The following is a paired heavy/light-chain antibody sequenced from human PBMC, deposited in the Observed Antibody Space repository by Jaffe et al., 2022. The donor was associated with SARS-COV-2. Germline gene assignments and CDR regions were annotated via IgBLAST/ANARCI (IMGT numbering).Heavy chain of an antibody. V-gene: IGHV5-51*01. Sequence: EVQLVQSGAEVKKPGESLKISCKGSGYSFSSYWIGWVRQVPGKGLEWMAIINPGDSDTRYSPSFQGQVTISADKSISTAYLQWSSLKASDTAMYYCAIHWLPTTDWGQGTLVTVSS. CDR3: AIHWLPTTD. D-gene: IGHD3-9*01. CDR2: INPGDSDT. CDR1: GYSFSSYW. J-gene: IGHJ4*02.
Light chain of an antibody. V-gene: IGKV1-39*01. CDR2: AAS. Sequence: DIQMTQSPSSLSASIGDRVTITCRASQSVSNNLNWYQQKPGKAPKLLISAASSLRSGVPSRFSGGGSGTDFSLTISSLQLEDFATYYCQQSYYSPYTFGQGTKLEIK. CDR1: QSVSNN. J-gene: IGKJ2*01. CDR3: QQSYYSPYT.